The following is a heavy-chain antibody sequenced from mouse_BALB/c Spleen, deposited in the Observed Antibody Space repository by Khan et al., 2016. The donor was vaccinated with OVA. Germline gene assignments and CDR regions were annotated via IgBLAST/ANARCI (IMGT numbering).Heavy chain of an antibody. J-gene: IGHJ1*01. CDR3: TRGTVVGSYWSFDV. CDR1: GFTFTDYY. CDR2: ISNKANGYTT. D-gene: IGHD1-1*01. V-gene: IGHV7-3*02. Sequence: EVQLVESGGGLVQPGGSLRLSCATSGFTFTDYYMSWVRQPPGKALEWLGFISNKANGYTTEYSASVKGRFTISRDNSQSILYLQMNTLRAEDSATYYCTRGTVVGSYWSFDVWGAGTTVTVSS.